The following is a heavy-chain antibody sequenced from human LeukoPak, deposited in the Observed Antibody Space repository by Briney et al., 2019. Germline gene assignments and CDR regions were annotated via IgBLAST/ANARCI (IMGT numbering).Heavy chain of an antibody. J-gene: IGHJ4*02. Sequence: GGSLRLSCAASGFTFSSYSMNWVRHVTGKGLEWVSTIGTAGDTYYAGSVKGRFSISRENAKTSLYLQMNSLRAGDTAVYYCARGSYWAFDYWGQGTLVTVSS. CDR1: GFTFSSYS. CDR3: ARGSYWAFDY. CDR2: IGTAGDT. D-gene: IGHD3-10*01. V-gene: IGHV3-13*04.